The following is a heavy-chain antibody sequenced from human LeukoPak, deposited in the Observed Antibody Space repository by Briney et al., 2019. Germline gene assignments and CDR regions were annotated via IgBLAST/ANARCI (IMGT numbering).Heavy chain of an antibody. CDR3: ARSQGYSHGSSY. V-gene: IGHV1-69*13. CDR2: IVPILGTA. D-gene: IGHD5-18*01. CDR1: GGSFGRYA. Sequence: GASVKVSCKAPGGSFGRYAVSWVRQAPGQGLEWMGGIVPILGTANYAQKFQGRVTITADDSTGTAYMELTSLRSADTAVYYCARSQGYSHGSSYWGQGTLVTVSS. J-gene: IGHJ4*02.